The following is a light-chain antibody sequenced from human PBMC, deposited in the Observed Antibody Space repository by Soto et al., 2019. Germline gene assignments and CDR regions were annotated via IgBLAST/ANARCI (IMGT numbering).Light chain of an antibody. CDR2: DAS. Sequence: EIVLTQSPATLSLFPGERATLSCRASQSVSSYLAWFQQKPGQAPMLLIYDASNRATDIPARFSGSGSGTDFTLTISSLEPEEFAVYYCQHRSNWPLTFGPGTKVDNK. V-gene: IGKV3-11*01. CDR1: QSVSSY. CDR3: QHRSNWPLT. J-gene: IGKJ3*01.